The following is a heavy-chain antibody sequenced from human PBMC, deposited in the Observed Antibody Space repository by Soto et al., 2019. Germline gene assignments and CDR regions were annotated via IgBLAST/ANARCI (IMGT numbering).Heavy chain of an antibody. J-gene: IGHJ4*02. D-gene: IGHD3-3*01. CDR3: ASRITIFGVVRPYFDY. Sequence: QLQLQESGPGLVKPSETLSLTCTVSGGSISSSSYYWGWIRQPPGKGLEWIGSIYYSGSTYYNPSLKSRVTISVDTSKNQFSLKLSSVTAADTAVYYCASRITIFGVVRPYFDYWGQGTLVTVSS. CDR1: GGSISSSSYY. CDR2: IYYSGST. V-gene: IGHV4-39*01.